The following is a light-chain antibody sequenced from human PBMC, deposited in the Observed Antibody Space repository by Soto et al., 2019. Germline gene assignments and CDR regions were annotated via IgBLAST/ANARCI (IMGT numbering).Light chain of an antibody. CDR1: QDINTG. V-gene: IGKV1-13*02. CDR2: ETS. Sequence: AIQLTQSPSSLSASVGDRVTLTVRASQDINTGVAWHQQKPGQTPKLLIYETSNLARGVSLRFSGSGSGTQFTLSIGSLQPEDFATYHCQQFSAYPLTFGGGTKVDIK. J-gene: IGKJ4*01. CDR3: QQFSAYPLT.